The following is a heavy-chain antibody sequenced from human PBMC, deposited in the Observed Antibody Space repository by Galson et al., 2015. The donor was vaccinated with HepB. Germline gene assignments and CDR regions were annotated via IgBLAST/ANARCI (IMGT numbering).Heavy chain of an antibody. CDR2: ISAYNGNT. J-gene: IGHJ4*02. V-gene: IGHV1-18*01. CDR3: AREGAFLSSLSDY. Sequence: SVKVSCKASGGTFSSYTISWVRQAPGQGLEWMGYISAYNGNTNFAHKLQGRVTMTIDTSTSAAYMELRSLRSDDTAVYYCAREGAFLSSLSDYWGQGTLVTVSS. D-gene: IGHD3-3*02. CDR1: GGTFSSYT.